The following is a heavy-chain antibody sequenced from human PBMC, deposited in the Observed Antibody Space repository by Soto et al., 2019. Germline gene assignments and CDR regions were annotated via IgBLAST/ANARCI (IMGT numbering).Heavy chain of an antibody. D-gene: IGHD3-9*01. CDR1: GLTFSNYA. CDR3: AKVRLSYDWHLAY. J-gene: IGHJ4*02. V-gene: IGHV3-23*01. CDR2: ISGSGDST. Sequence: LRRSCAASGLTFSNYAMTWVRQAPGKGLEWVSTISGSGDSTYYADSVKGRFTISRDNSKDTLYLQINSLRAEDTAVYYCAKVRLSYDWHLAYWGQGTRVTVSS.